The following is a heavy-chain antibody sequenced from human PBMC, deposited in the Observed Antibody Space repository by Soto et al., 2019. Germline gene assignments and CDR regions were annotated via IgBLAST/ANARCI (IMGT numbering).Heavy chain of an antibody. CDR2: ISGGGGSS. D-gene: IGHD2-15*01. J-gene: IGHJ4*02. CDR1: GFTFSSYA. V-gene: IGHV3-23*01. CDR3: AKGGCGGGSCYPLDY. Sequence: GGSLRLSCAASGFTFSSYAMSWVRQAPGKGLEWVSTISGGGGSSYFADSVKGRFIISRDNSKNTLSLQMKSLRPEDTAVYYCAKGGCGGGSCYPLDYWGQGALVTVSS.